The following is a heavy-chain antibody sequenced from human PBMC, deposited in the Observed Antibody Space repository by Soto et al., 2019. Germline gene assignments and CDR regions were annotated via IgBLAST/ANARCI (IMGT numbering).Heavy chain of an antibody. J-gene: IGHJ6*02. V-gene: IGHV1-18*01. CDR1: GYTFTSYG. Sequence: QVQLVQSGAEVKKPGASVKVSCKASGYTFTSYGISWVRQAPGQGLEWMGWISAYNGNTNYAQKLQGRDTMTTDTSTSTAEMALRSLRSDDTAVYYCARDIVSVLRYFDGSDPNYYYYYGMDVWGQGTTVTVSS. CDR3: ARDIVSVLRYFDGSDPNYYYYYGMDV. CDR2: ISAYNGNT. D-gene: IGHD3-9*01.